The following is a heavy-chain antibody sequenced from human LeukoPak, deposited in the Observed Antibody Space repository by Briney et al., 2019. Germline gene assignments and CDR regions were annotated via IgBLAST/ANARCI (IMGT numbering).Heavy chain of an antibody. CDR1: GFTFSNAW. J-gene: IGHJ4*02. V-gene: IGHV3-15*01. CDR2: IKSQIDGGTT. CDR3: AARIMITFGGVIVYYYFDY. Sequence: GGSLRLSCAASGFTFSNAWMSWVRQAPGKGLEWVGRIKSQIDGGTTDYAAPVKGRFTISRDDSKDTVYLQMNSLKTEDTAVYYCAARIMITFGGVIVYYYFDYWGQGTLVTVSS. D-gene: IGHD3-16*02.